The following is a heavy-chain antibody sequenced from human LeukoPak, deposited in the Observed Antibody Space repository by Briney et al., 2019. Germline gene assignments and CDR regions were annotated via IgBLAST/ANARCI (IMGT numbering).Heavy chain of an antibody. J-gene: IGHJ4*02. Sequence: SVKVSCKASGYTFTSYGISWVRQAPGQGLEWMGGIIPIFGTANYAQKFQGRVTITADESTSTAYMELSSLRSEDTAVYYCARVLGSYYDYVWGSYRPEGYFDYWGREPWSPSPQ. CDR3: ARVLGSYYDYVWGSYRPEGYFDY. D-gene: IGHD3-16*02. CDR1: GYTFTSYG. CDR2: IIPIFGTA. V-gene: IGHV1-69*13.